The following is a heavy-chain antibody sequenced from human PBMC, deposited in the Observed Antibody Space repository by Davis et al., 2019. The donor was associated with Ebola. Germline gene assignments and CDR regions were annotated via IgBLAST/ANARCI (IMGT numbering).Heavy chain of an antibody. CDR3: ARSSFSWYFSGMDV. V-gene: IGHV7-4-1*02. D-gene: IGHD6-13*01. J-gene: IGHJ6*04. CDR1: GYTFTNYP. CDR2: MNTNTGNP. Sequence: ASVKVSCKASGYTFTNYPMNWVRQAPGQGLEWMGWMNTNTGNPTYAQGFTGRFVFSLDTSVSTAYLQISSLKAEDTAVYYCARSSFSWYFSGMDVWGRGTTVTVSS.